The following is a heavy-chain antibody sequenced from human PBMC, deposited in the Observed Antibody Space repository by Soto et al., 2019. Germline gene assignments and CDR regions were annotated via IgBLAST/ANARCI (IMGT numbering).Heavy chain of an antibody. D-gene: IGHD3-3*01. J-gene: IGHJ4*02. CDR1: GGSISSGGYY. CDR3: ARTEPNLVIIDY. CDR2: IYNIGST. V-gene: IGHV4-31*03. Sequence: QVQLQESGPGLVKPSQTLSLACSVSGGSISSGGYYWTWIRQHPGKCLDGIGYIYNIGSTYYNPSLKSRVTISVDTSKNLFSLRLSSVTAADTAVYYCARTEPNLVIIDYWGQGTLVTVSS.